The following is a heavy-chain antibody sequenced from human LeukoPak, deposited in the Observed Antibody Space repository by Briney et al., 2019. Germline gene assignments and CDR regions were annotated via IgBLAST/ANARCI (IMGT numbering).Heavy chain of an antibody. CDR3: ARAFFRDGSGYYVFDY. V-gene: IGHV1-69*04. J-gene: IGHJ4*02. CDR2: IIPILGIA. Sequence: ASVKVSCKASGGTFSSYAISWVRQAPGQGLEWMGRIIPILGIANYAQKFQGRVTITADKSTSTAYMELSSLRSEDTAVYYCARAFFRDGSGYYVFDYWGQGTLVTVSS. CDR1: GGTFSSYA. D-gene: IGHD3-22*01.